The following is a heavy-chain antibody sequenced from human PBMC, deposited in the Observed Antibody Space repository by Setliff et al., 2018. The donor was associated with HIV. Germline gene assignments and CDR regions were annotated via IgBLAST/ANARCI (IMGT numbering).Heavy chain of an antibody. V-gene: IGHV4-38-2*01. CDR3: ASRGRFLHYGSGSYHYYFDY. J-gene: IGHJ4*02. D-gene: IGHD3-10*01. Sequence: LSLPFPVSGDFFSRASSWGWLRPSPGPGLAWLGRIYYRVPPSYNPSLKSRVPIAVDTSKNQVSLNLNSVPAADTAGYYCASRGRFLHYGSGSYHYYFDYWGQGTLVTVSS. CDR2: IYYRVPP. CDR1: GDFFSRASS.